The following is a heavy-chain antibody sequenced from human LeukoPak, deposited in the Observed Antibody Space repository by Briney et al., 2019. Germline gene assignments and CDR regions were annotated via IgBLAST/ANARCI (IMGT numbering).Heavy chain of an antibody. Sequence: LXXSCAAXXXXXXXXXMSXXXXAXXXXLXXXXXXXGSGDNTYYADSVKGRFTISRDNSKNTLYVQVNSLGTEDTAAYYCAKGSYYDSSGSFYFDYWGQGTLVTVSS. CDR3: AKGSYYDSSGSFYFDY. J-gene: IGHJ4*02. D-gene: IGHD3-22*01. CDR2: XXGSGDNT. CDR1: XXXXXXXX. V-gene: IGHV3-23*01.